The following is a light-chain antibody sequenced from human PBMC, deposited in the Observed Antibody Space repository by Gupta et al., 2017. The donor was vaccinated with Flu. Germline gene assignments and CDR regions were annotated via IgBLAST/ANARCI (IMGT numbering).Light chain of an antibody. CDR1: QSVSSSY. J-gene: IGKJ5*01. V-gene: IGKV3-20*01. CDR3: QQYSSSPVT. CDR2: GAS. Sequence: EIVLTQSPGTLSLSPGERATLSCRASQSVSSSYSAWYQQKPRQAPRLLNYGASSRATGIPDRFSGSGSGTDFTLIISRLEPEDFALYYCQQYSSSPVTFGQGTRLEIK.